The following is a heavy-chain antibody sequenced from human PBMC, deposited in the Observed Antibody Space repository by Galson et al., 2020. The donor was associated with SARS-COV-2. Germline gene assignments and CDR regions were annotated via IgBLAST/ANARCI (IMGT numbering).Heavy chain of an antibody. D-gene: IGHD3-10*01. CDR1: GFTLSSNY. Sequence: GESLKTHRAAPGFTLSSNYMSRVRQAPGKGLEWVSVIYSGGSTYYADSVKGRFTISRDNSKNTLYLQMNSLRAEDTAVYYCARDIGPDYYGMDVWGQGTTVTVSS. V-gene: IGHV3-53*01. CDR3: ARDIGPDYYGMDV. CDR2: IYSGGST. J-gene: IGHJ6*02.